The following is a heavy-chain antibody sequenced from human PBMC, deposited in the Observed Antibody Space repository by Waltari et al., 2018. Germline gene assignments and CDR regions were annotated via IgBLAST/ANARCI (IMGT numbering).Heavy chain of an antibody. V-gene: IGHV4-38-2*01. CDR2: IHNSATP. D-gene: IGHD5-12*01. Sequence: QVQLQESGPGLGKTSESLSLSCVVSGYPISSGYYWGWIRQAPGEGLEWIASIHNSATPYYNPPLRSRVTISVDTSNNQVSLKVTSVTAADTAIYYCARGGFDSNLYFDVWGRGTLVTVSS. CDR3: ARGGFDSNLYFDV. CDR1: GYPISSGYY. J-gene: IGHJ2*01.